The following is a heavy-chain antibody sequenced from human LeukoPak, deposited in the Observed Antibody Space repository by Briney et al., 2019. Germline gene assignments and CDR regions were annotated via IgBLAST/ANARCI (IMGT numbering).Heavy chain of an antibody. CDR3: ARNILGYSYGYDY. CDR1: GGTFSSYA. D-gene: IGHD5-18*01. J-gene: IGHJ4*02. V-gene: IGHV1-69*04. CDR2: IIPILGIA. Sequence: SVKVSCKASGGTFSSYAISWVRQAPGQGLEWMGRIIPILGIANYAQKFQGRVTITADKSTSTAYMELSSLRSEDTAVNYCARNILGYSYGYDYWGQGTLVTVSS.